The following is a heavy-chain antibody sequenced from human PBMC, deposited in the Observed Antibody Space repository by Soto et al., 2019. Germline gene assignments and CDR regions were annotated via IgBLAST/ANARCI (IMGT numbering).Heavy chain of an antibody. J-gene: IGHJ5*02. D-gene: IGHD4-17*01. V-gene: IGHV4-30-4*01. CDR1: GGSISSGDYY. CDR3: AILHSHYGDYEENFWFDR. CDR2: SYYSGSA. Sequence: PSETLSLTCTVSGGSISSGDYYCSWIRQAPGKGLEWIGYSYYSGSAYYNPSLKSRVTISVDTSKNQFSLKLSSWTAADTAVYYCAILHSHYGDYEENFWFDRWGQGTLLTLSS.